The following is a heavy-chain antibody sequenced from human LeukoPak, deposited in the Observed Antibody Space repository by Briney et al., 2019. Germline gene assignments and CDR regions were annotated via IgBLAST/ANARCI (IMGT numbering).Heavy chain of an antibody. Sequence: SETLSLTCTVSGGSISSGGYYWSWLRQHPGKGLEWIGYIYYSGSTYYHPSLKSRVTISVHTSKNQFSLKLSSVTAANTAVYYCARALITMVRGVTFDYWGQGTLVTVSS. D-gene: IGHD3-10*01. CDR1: GGSISSGGYY. CDR3: ARALITMVRGVTFDY. V-gene: IGHV4-31*03. CDR2: IYYSGST. J-gene: IGHJ4*02.